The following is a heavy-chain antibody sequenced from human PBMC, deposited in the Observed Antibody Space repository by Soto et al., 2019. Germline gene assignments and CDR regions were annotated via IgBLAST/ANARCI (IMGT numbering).Heavy chain of an antibody. D-gene: IGHD7-27*01. CDR1: GLTFSDAW. J-gene: IGHJ4*02. V-gene: IGHV3-15*07. CDR3: ATAPGYWGSAPLDY. Sequence: PGGSLRLSCAASGLTFSDAWMNWLRQVPGKGLEWVARIRSQTDGGTTDYSTPVNGRFTISRDDSKNTLYLQMNSLKTEDTAIYYCATAPGYWGSAPLDYLGQGTLVTVSS. CDR2: IRSQTDGGTT.